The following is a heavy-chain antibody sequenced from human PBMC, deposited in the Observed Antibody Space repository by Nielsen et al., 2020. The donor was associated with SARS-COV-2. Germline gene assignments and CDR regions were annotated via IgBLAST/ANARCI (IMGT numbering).Heavy chain of an antibody. Sequence: ASVKVSCKASGYTFTSYDINWVRQATGQGLEWMGWMNPNSGNTGYAQKFQGRVTMTRNTSISTAYMELSSLRSEDTAVYYCARGLGWLRPKKPQYYFDYWGQGTLVTVSS. V-gene: IGHV1-8*01. D-gene: IGHD5-12*01. CDR1: GYTFTSYD. CDR3: ARGLGWLRPKKPQYYFDY. J-gene: IGHJ4*02. CDR2: MNPNSGNT.